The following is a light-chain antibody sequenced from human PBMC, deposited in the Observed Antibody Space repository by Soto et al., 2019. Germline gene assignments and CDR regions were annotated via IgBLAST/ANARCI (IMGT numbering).Light chain of an antibody. V-gene: IGKV1-5*01. CDR1: ESIATW. CDR3: HQYNSY. Sequence: DVHMTQSPSSLSASVGDRVTITCRASESIATWLAWYQQKPGQAPKLLIYDASRLESGVPSRFSGGGSGTAFTLTISGLQPADFATYYCHQYNSYFGTGTKLEI. CDR2: DAS. J-gene: IGKJ2*01.